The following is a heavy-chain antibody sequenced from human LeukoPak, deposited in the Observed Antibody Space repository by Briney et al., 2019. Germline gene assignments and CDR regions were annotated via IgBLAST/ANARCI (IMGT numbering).Heavy chain of an antibody. Sequence: GGSLRLSCAASGFTFSSYAMSWVRQPPGKGLNWVSSISGSGGNTFYADSVKGRFTISRDNSKNTLYLQMNSLRAEDTAVYYCARDWPSEWQHLPDYDAVDIWGQGTMVTVSS. CDR3: ARDWPSEWQHLPDYDAVDI. J-gene: IGHJ3*02. D-gene: IGHD6-13*01. CDR1: GFTFSSYA. CDR2: ISGSGGNT. V-gene: IGHV3-23*01.